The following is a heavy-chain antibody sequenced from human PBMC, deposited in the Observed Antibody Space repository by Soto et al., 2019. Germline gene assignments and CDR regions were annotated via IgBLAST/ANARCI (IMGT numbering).Heavy chain of an antibody. Sequence: PGGSLRLSCGASGFTFSSYSMNWVRQAPGKGLGWVSSISSSSSYIYYADSVKGRFTISRDNAKNSLYLQMNSLRAEDTAVYYCVRVRQLATKRGYYYGMDVWGQGTTVTVSS. CDR2: ISSSSSYI. J-gene: IGHJ6*02. CDR1: GFTFSSYS. V-gene: IGHV3-21*01. D-gene: IGHD6-13*01. CDR3: VRVRQLATKRGYYYGMDV.